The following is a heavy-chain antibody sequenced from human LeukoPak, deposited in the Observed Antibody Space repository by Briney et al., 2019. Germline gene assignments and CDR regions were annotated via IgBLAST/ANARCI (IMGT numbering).Heavy chain of an antibody. CDR2: IYPGDSDT. CDR1: GYGFTSYW. V-gene: IGHV5-51*01. CDR3: ARRPYYYDSSGYYTGFDY. D-gene: IGHD3-22*01. Sequence: GESLKISCKGSGYGFTSYWIGWVRQMPGKGLEWMGIIYPGDSDTRYSPSFQGQVTISADRSISTAYLQWSSLKASDTAMYYCARRPYYYDSSGYYTGFDYWGQGTLVTVSS. J-gene: IGHJ4*01.